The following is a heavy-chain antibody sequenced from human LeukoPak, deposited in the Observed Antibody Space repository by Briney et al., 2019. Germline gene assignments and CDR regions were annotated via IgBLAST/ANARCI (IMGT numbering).Heavy chain of an antibody. V-gene: IGHV4-34*01. CDR1: GGSFSGYY. J-gene: IGHJ4*02. Sequence: SETLSLTCAVYGGSFSGYYWSWIRQSPGKGLEWIGEINHSGSTNYNPSLKSRVTISVDTSKNQFSLKLSSVTAADTAVYYCARGLSLDRYEMATRDSWVGVDYWGQGTLVTVSS. D-gene: IGHD5-24*01. CDR2: INHSGST. CDR3: ARGLSLDRYEMATRDSWVGVDY.